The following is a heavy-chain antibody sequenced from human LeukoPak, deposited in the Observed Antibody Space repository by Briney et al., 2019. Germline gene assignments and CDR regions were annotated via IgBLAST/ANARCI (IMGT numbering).Heavy chain of an antibody. CDR1: GFTFSSYA. V-gene: IGHV3-30*18. CDR3: AKIGGDLVDY. Sequence: GGSLRLSCAASGFTFSSYAMSWVRQAPGKGLEWVTIISYDGSTKYYADSVKGRFTISRDNSKNTLYLQMNSLRAEDTAVYFCAKIGGDLVDYWGQGTLVTVSS. J-gene: IGHJ4*02. CDR2: ISYDGSTK. D-gene: IGHD3-16*01.